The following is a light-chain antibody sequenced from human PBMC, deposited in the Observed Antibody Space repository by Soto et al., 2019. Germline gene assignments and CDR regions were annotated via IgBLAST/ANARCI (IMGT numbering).Light chain of an antibody. CDR3: QQRSNWPRT. V-gene: IGKV3-11*01. CDR1: QSVSSY. Sequence: EIVLTQSPAPLSLSPGERDTLSCRASQSVSSYLAWYQQKPGQAPRLLIYDASNRATGIPARFSGSGSGTDFTLTISSLEHEDFAVYDCQQRSNWPRTFGQGTKVEIK. CDR2: DAS. J-gene: IGKJ1*01.